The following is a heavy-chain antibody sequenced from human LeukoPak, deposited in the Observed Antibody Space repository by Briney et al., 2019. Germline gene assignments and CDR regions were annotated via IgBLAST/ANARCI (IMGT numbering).Heavy chain of an antibody. CDR2: IYTSGST. CDR3: ARGIEYYYERGNWFDP. V-gene: IGHV4-4*07. CDR1: GGSISSYY. D-gene: IGHD3-22*01. Sequence: SETLSLTCTVSGGSISSYYWSWIRQPAGKGLEWIGRIYTSGSTNYNPSLKSRVTMSVDTSKNQFSLKLSSVTAADTAVYYCARGIEYYYERGNWFDPWGQGTLVTVSS. J-gene: IGHJ5*02.